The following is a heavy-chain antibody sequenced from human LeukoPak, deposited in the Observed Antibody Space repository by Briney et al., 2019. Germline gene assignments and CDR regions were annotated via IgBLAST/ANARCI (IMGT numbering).Heavy chain of an antibody. CDR1: GGTFSSYA. CDR3: ASHSVGYGDYGVYFDY. D-gene: IGHD4-17*01. J-gene: IGHJ4*02. Sequence: SVKVSCKASGGTFSSYAISWVRQAPGQGLEWMGGIIPIFGTANYAQKFQGRVTITADESTSTAYMELSSLRSEDTAVYYCASHSVGYGDYGVYFDYWGQGTLVTVSS. CDR2: IIPIFGTA. V-gene: IGHV1-69*13.